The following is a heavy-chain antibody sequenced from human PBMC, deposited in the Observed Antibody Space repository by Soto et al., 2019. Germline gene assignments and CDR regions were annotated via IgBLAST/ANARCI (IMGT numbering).Heavy chain of an antibody. J-gene: IGHJ6*01. CDR2: IYWNDDK. CDR3: AHKLRYLDTLVV. Sequence: QITLEESAPTLVRPTQTLTLSCIFSGFSLSTGGVAVGWIRQPPGKALEWLALIYWNDDKLYSPSLKTRLTVTTDTSKNPVVLTMANVDPVDTATYYCAHKLRYLDTLVVWGRGTTVTVSS. D-gene: IGHD3-9*01. CDR1: GFSLSTGGVA. V-gene: IGHV2-5*01.